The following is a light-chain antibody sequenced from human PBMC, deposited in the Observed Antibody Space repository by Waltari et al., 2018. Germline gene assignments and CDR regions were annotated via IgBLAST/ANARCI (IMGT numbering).Light chain of an antibody. Sequence: LILTQSPGTLSLSPGERATLSCRASQNLNTHLAWYQQKPGQAPRRLIYGASSRATGIPDRFSGSGSGTEFTLTISSLEPEDFAMYYCQKYSSSPLTFGGGTKVEIK. CDR2: GAS. V-gene: IGKV3-20*01. J-gene: IGKJ4*01. CDR1: QNLNTH. CDR3: QKYSSSPLT.